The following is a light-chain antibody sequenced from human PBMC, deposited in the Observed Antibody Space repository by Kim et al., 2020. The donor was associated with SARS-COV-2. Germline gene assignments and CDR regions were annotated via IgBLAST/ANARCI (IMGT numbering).Light chain of an antibody. CDR1: SLRSYY. CDR3: TSRDSSGNPFV. CDR2: GKN. Sequence: ALGQTVRITCQGDSLRSYYASWYQQKPGQAPVLVIYGKNNRPSGIPDRFSGSSSGNTASLTITGAQAEDEADYYCTSRDSSGNPFVFGSGTQLTVL. J-gene: IGLJ1*01. V-gene: IGLV3-19*01.